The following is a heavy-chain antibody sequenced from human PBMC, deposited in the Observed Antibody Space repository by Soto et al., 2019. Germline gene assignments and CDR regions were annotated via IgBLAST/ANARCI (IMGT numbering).Heavy chain of an antibody. V-gene: IGHV2-26*01. D-gene: IGHD6-19*01. CDR3: ARMKWLPYNWFDP. Sequence: SGPTRVNPTETLTLTCTVSGFSLSNARMGVSWIRQPPGKALEWLAHIFSNDEKSYSTSLKSRLTISKDTSKSQVVLTMTNMDPVDTATYYCARMKWLPYNWFDPWGQGTLVTVSS. J-gene: IGHJ5*02. CDR2: IFSNDEK. CDR1: GFSLSNARMG.